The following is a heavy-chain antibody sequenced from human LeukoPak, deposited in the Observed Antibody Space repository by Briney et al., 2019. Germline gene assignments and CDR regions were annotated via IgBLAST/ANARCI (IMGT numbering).Heavy chain of an antibody. CDR1: GDSISSSSYY. D-gene: IGHD3-10*01. Sequence: SETLSLTCTVSGDSISSSSYYWGWIRQPPGKGLEWIGTIYYSGSTFYNPSLKSRVTISVDTSKNQFSPKLTSVTAADTAVYYCARVPTITFFDYWGQGTLVTVSS. CDR2: IYYSGST. V-gene: IGHV4-39*07. CDR3: ARVPTITFFDY. J-gene: IGHJ4*02.